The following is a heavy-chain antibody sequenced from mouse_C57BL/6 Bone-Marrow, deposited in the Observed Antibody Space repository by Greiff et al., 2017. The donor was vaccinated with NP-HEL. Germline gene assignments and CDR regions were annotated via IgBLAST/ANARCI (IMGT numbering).Heavy chain of an antibody. D-gene: IGHD2-5*01. CDR1: GYTFTSYG. CDR3: ARSTAYYSNYVPATLDY. J-gene: IGHJ2*01. Sequence: VQLQQSGAELARPGASVKLSCKASGYTFTSYGISWVKQRTGQGLEWIGEIYPRSGNTYYNEKFKGKATLTADKSSSTAYMELRSLTSEDSAVYFCARSTAYYSNYVPATLDYWGQGTTLTVSS. V-gene: IGHV1-81*01. CDR2: IYPRSGNT.